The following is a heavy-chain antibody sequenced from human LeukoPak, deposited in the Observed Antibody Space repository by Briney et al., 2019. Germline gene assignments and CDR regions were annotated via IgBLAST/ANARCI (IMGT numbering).Heavy chain of an antibody. CDR2: MNPNSGNT. V-gene: IGHV1-8*01. CDR3: ARAADYYDFCSGYYTAEYFQH. Sequence: ASVKVSCKASGYTLTSYDINWVRQATGQGLEWMGWMNPNSGNTGYAQKFQGRVTMTRNTSISTAYMELSSLRSEDTAVYYCARAADYYDFCSGYYTAEYFQHWGQGTLVTVSS. D-gene: IGHD3-3*01. J-gene: IGHJ1*01. CDR1: GYTLTSYD.